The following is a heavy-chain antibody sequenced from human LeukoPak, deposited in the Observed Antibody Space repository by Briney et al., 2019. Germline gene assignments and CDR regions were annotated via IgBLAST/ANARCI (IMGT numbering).Heavy chain of an antibody. CDR2: IRYDGSNK. CDR3: AKDMLGYCSGGSCPGFDY. V-gene: IGHV3-30*02. J-gene: IGHJ4*02. CDR1: GFTFSSYG. Sequence: GGSLRLSCAASGFTFSSYGMHWVRQAPGKGLEWVAFIRYDGSNKYYADSVKRRFTISRDNSKNTLYLQMNGLRAEDTAVYYCAKDMLGYCSGGSCPGFDYWGQGTLVTVSS. D-gene: IGHD2-15*01.